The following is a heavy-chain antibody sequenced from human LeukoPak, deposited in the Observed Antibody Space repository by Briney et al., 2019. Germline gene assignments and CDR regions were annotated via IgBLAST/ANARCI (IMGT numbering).Heavy chain of an antibody. CDR1: GYTFTSYG. V-gene: IGHV1-18*01. CDR2: ISAYNGNT. J-gene: IGHJ5*02. Sequence: SVKVSCKASGYTFTSYGISWVRQAPGQGLDWMGWISAYNGNTNYAQKLQGRVTMTTDASTSTAYMELRSLRSDDTAVYYCARDGEGYSSSWFDPWGQGTLVTVSS. CDR3: ARDGEGYSSSWFDP. D-gene: IGHD6-13*01.